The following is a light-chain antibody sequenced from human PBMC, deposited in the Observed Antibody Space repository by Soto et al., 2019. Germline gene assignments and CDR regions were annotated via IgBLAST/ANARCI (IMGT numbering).Light chain of an antibody. CDR3: QQYDNLPRM. J-gene: IGKJ1*01. CDR2: DAS. Sequence: DIQMTQSPSTLSGSVGDRVTITCQASQAIKNYLNWYQQKPGRAPRLLIYDASNLETGVPSRFSGSGSGTDFTFTISSLQPEDIATYYCQQYDNLPRMFGQGTKVDIK. CDR1: QAIKNY. V-gene: IGKV1-33*01.